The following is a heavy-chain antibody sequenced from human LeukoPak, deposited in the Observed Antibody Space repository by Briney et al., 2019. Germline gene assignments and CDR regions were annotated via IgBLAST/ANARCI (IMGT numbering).Heavy chain of an antibody. J-gene: IGHJ4*02. D-gene: IGHD3-3*01. CDR2: LYFSEST. Sequence: SEPLSLTCTVSGNSISNYYWSWIRQPPGKGLEWIVYLYFSESTNYNPSLKSRVTISVDTSKNSFSLKSSSVTAADTAMYYCARGIAGERLPIWGQGTLVTVPS. CDR3: ARGIAGERLPI. CDR1: GNSISNYY. V-gene: IGHV4-59*01.